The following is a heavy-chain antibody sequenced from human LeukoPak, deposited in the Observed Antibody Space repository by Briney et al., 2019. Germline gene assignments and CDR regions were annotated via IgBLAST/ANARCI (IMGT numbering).Heavy chain of an antibody. CDR3: ARENEDSLAPAYYYYGMDV. CDR2: ISYDGSNK. J-gene: IGHJ6*02. Sequence: QPGRSLRLSCAASGFTFSSYAMHWVRQAPGKGLEWVAVISYDGSNKYYADSVKGRFTISRDNSKNTLYLQMNSLRAEDTAVYYCARENEDSLAPAYYYYGMDVWGQGTTVTVSS. V-gene: IGHV3-30-3*01. CDR1: GFTFSSYA. D-gene: IGHD2-15*01.